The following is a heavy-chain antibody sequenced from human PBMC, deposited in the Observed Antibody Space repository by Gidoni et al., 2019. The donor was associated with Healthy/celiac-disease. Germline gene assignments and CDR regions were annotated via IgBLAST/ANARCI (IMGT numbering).Heavy chain of an antibody. D-gene: IGHD3-22*01. CDR1: GFTFSSYA. V-gene: IGHV3-30*04. J-gene: IGHJ5*02. CDR2: ISYDGSNK. Sequence: QVQLVESGGGVVQPGRSLRLSCAASGFTFSSYAMHWVRQAPGKGLEWVAVISYDGSNKYYADSVKGRFTISRDNSKNTLYLQMNSLRAEDTAVYYCARGGQSYYDSSGYLNWFDPWGQGTLVTVSS. CDR3: ARGGQSYYDSSGYLNWFDP.